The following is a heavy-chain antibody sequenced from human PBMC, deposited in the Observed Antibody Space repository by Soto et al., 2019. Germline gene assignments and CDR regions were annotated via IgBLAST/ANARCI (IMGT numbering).Heavy chain of an antibody. V-gene: IGHV3-7*04. CDR3: ARAPKGQLGIFDY. CDR1: GFTFSSYW. D-gene: IGHD3-16*01. Sequence: GGFLRLSCAASGFTFSSYWMSWVRQAPGKGLEWVANIKQDGSEKYYVDSVKGRFTISRDNAKNSLYLKMNSLRAGDTAVYYWARAPKGQLGIFDYWGQEPLVTVS. CDR2: IKQDGSEK. J-gene: IGHJ4*02.